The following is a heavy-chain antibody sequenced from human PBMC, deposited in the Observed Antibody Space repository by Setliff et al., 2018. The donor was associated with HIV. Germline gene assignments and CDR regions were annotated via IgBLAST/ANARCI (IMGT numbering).Heavy chain of an antibody. J-gene: IGHJ4*02. D-gene: IGHD2-15*01. CDR3: ARGFCSGGTCFDY. Sequence: LSLTCTVSGGSINNHYWSWIRQPPGKGLEWIGNIHYSGSTNYNPSLKSRVTISVDTSKNQFSLKLNSVTAADTAVYYCARGFCSGGTCFDYWGQGTLVTAPQ. CDR1: GGSINNHY. CDR2: IHYSGST. V-gene: IGHV4-59*11.